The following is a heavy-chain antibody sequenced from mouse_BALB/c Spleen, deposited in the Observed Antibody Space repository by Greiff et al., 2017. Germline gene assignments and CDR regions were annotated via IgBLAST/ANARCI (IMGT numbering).Heavy chain of an antibody. CDR3: AGDYDGCMDY. V-gene: IGHV1-54*01. CDR2: INPGSGGT. D-gene: IGHD2-4*01. Sequence: QVQLQQSGAELVRPGTSVKVSCKASGYAFTNYLIEWVKQRPGQGLEWIGVINPGSGGTNYNEKFKGKATLTADKSSSTAYMQLSSLTSDDSAVYFCAGDYDGCMDYWGQGTSVTVSS. CDR1: GYAFTNYL. J-gene: IGHJ4*01.